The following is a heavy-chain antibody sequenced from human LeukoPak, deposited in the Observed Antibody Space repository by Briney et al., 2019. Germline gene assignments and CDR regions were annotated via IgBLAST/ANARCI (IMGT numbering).Heavy chain of an antibody. CDR1: GFTFSNYG. V-gene: IGHV3-30*02. D-gene: IGHD5-18*01. Sequence: GGSLRLSCAASGFTFSNYGMNWVRQGPGKGLEWVSFIRYDGSNKYYADSVKGRFTISRDNSKNTLYLQMHSLRAEDTAVYYCAKDRLRGGYGFDLMDYWGQGTLVTVSS. J-gene: IGHJ4*02. CDR3: AKDRLRGGYGFDLMDY. CDR2: IRYDGSNK.